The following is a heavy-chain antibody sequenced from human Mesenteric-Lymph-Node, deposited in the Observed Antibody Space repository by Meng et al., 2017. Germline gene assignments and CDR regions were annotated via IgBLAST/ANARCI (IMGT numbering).Heavy chain of an antibody. CDR3: ARESKTQYYYYGLDV. J-gene: IGHJ6*02. V-gene: IGHV3-21*01. CDR2: ISSSSSYI. CDR1: GFIFSSYN. Sequence: GESLKISCAASGFIFSSYNMNWVRQGPGKGLEWVSSISSSSSYIYYADSVKGRFTISRDNDKNSLSLQMNSLGAEDTAVYYCARESKTQYYYYGLDVWGQGATVTVSS.